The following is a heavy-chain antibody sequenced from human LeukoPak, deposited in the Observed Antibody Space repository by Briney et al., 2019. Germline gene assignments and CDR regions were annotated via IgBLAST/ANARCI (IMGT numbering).Heavy chain of an antibody. V-gene: IGHV3-23*01. Sequence: GGSLRLSCAASGFTFSSYAMSWVRQAPGKGLDWVSSINGGGGSTYYADSVKGRFTISRDNSKNTLYPQMNSLRAEDTAVYYCAKIGANVGFWGQGTLVTVSS. CDR2: INGGGGST. CDR3: AKIGANVGF. J-gene: IGHJ4*02. CDR1: GFTFSSYA. D-gene: IGHD4/OR15-4a*01.